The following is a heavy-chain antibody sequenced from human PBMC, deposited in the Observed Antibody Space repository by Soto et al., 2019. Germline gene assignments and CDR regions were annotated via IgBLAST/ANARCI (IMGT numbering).Heavy chain of an antibody. CDR3: ARESAALNWFDP. CDR1: GFTFSDYY. J-gene: IGHJ5*02. V-gene: IGHV3-11*04. Sequence: GGSLRLSCAASGFTFSDYYMSWIRQAPGKGLEWVSYISSSGSTIYYADSVKGRFTISRDNAKNSLYLQMNSLRDEYTAVYYCARESAALNWFDPWGQGTLVTVSS. CDR2: ISSSGSTI. D-gene: IGHD2-2*01.